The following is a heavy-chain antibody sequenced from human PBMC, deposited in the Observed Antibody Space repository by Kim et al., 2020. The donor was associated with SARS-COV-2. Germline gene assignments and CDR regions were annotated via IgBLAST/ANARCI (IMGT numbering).Heavy chain of an antibody. Sequence: TYYADSVKGRFTISRDNSKNSLYLQMNSLRTEDTALYYCAKAGTLVSMDVWGKGTTVTVSS. CDR3: AKAGTLVSMDV. CDR2: T. V-gene: IGHV3-43*01. D-gene: IGHD1-1*01. J-gene: IGHJ6*03.